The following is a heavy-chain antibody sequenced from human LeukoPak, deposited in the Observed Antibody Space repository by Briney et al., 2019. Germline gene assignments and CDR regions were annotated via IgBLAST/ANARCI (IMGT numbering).Heavy chain of an antibody. J-gene: IGHJ4*02. Sequence: ASVKVSCKASGYTFTSYAMHWVRQAPGQRLERMGWINAGNGNTKYSQKFQGRVTITRDTSASTAYMELSSLRSEDTAVYYCARVNHDYSNTGGFDYWGQGTLVTVSS. CDR2: INAGNGNT. CDR3: ARVNHDYSNTGGFDY. V-gene: IGHV1-3*01. D-gene: IGHD4-11*01. CDR1: GYTFTSYA.